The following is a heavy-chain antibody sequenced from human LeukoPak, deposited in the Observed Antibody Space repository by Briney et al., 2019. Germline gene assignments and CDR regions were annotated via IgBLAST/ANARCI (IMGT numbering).Heavy chain of an antibody. V-gene: IGHV1-2*02. D-gene: IGHD1-26*01. CDR3: ASPLNGGSYSDAFDI. J-gene: IGHJ3*02. CDR2: INPNSGGT. CDR1: GYTFTGYY. Sequence: ASVKVSCKATGYTFTGYYMHWVRQAPGQGLEWMGWINPNSGGTNYAQKFQGRVTMTRDTSISTAYMELSRLRSDDTAVYYCASPLNGGSYSDAFDIWGQGTMVTVSS.